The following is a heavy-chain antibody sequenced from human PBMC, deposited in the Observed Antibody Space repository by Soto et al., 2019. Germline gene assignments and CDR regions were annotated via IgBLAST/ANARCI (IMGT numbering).Heavy chain of an antibody. V-gene: IGHV3-48*03. CDR3: VRDDGFYYSDSTFDH. D-gene: IGHD3-10*01. CDR2: ITAGGDGT. J-gene: IGHJ4*02. Sequence: EVQLVESGGDLVQPGGSLSLSCAASVFSFRNYEMNWVRQAPGKGLEWVAFITAGGDGTYYAGSVRGRFTVSRDNVKNSLHLEMHSLRVEDTAVYYCVRDDGFYYSDSTFDHWGLGTLVTVSS. CDR1: VFSFRNYE.